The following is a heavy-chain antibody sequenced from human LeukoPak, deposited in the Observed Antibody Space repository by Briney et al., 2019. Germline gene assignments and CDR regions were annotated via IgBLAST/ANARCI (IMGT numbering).Heavy chain of an antibody. CDR2: ITSSSNYI. CDR3: ARARYDGSSYYGILDY. CDR1: GFTFSRYT. V-gene: IGHV3-21*01. Sequence: GGSLRLSCAASGFTFSRYTMNWVRQAPGKGLEWVSSITSSSNYIYYADSVKGRFTMSRDNAKNSLYLQMSSLRAEDTAVYYCARARYDGSSYYGILDYWGQGTLVTVSS. D-gene: IGHD3-22*01. J-gene: IGHJ4*02.